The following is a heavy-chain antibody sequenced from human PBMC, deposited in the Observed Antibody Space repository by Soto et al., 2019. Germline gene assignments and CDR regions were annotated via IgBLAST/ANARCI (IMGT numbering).Heavy chain of an antibody. CDR3: VRGSDPYKCGF. CDR2: VHPSGNI. V-gene: IGHV4-31*03. Sequence: QVQLQESGPGLVNPSQTLSLTCTVSGASVNSGLYFWNWIRQVPGKGLEWLGHVHPSGNIYYNPYLMSRFTMSMDTSNNQVSLQLNSVTVADTAVYYCVRGSDPYKCGFWGQGTLVTVSS. CDR1: GASVNSGLYF. D-gene: IGHD6-25*01. J-gene: IGHJ4*02.